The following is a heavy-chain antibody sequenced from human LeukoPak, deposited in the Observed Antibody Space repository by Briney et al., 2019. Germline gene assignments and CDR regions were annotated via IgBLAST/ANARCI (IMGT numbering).Heavy chain of an antibody. CDR2: IYPGDSDT. V-gene: IGHV5-51*01. J-gene: IGHJ4*02. CDR1: GYRFTGYW. CDR3: ARGLAAAGPSVDY. D-gene: IGHD6-13*01. Sequence: GESLKISCKGSGYRFTGYWIGWVRQMPGKSLEWMGVIYPGDSDTGYSPSFQGQVTISADKSISTAYLQWSSLKASDTAMYYCARGLAAAGPSVDYWGQGTLVTVSS.